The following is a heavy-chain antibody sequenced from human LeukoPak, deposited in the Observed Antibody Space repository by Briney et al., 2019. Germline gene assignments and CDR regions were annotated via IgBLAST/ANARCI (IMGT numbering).Heavy chain of an antibody. J-gene: IGHJ4*02. D-gene: IGHD2-15*01. CDR3: ARPYCRGGSCTSFWDY. V-gene: IGHV1-2*02. CDR2: INPNSGGT. CDR1: GYTFTGYD. Sequence: ASVKVSCKASGYTFTGYDLHWVRQAPGQGLEWMGWINPNSGGTNYAQKFQGRVTMTRDTPSTTAYMELRWLRSDDTAVYYCARPYCRGGSCTSFWDYWGQGTLVTVSS.